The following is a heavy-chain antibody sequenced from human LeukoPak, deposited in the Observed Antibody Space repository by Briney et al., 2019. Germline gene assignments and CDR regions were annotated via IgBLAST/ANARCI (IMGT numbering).Heavy chain of an antibody. CDR3: ARDRDWSFDY. V-gene: IGHV3-48*04. CDR2: IRGSSSAK. Sequence: GGSLRLSCAASGFAFSEYPMNWVRQAPGKGLEWVSNIRGSSSAKYYADSVKGRFTISRDNAKNSLYLEMSSLRAEDTAVYYCARDRDWSFDYWGQGTLVTASS. D-gene: IGHD3-9*01. CDR1: GFAFSEYP. J-gene: IGHJ4*02.